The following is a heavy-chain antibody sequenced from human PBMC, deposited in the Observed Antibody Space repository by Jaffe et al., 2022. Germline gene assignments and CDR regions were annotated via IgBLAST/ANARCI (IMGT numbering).Heavy chain of an antibody. V-gene: IGHV3-49*03. CDR3: TRDLTGGYDFWSGYYPIFDY. CDR2: IRSKAYGGTT. CDR1: GFTFGDYA. D-gene: IGHD3-3*01. J-gene: IGHJ4*02. Sequence: EVQLVESGGGLVQPGRSLRLSCTASGFTFGDYAMSWFRQAPGKGLEWVGFIRSKAYGGTTEYAASVKGRFTISRDDSKSIAYLQMNSLKTEDTAVYYCTRDLTGGYDFWSGYYPIFDYWGQGTLVTVSS.